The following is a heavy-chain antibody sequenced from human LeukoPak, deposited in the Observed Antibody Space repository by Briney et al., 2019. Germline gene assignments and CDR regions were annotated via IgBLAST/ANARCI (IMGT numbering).Heavy chain of an antibody. D-gene: IGHD5-18*01. CDR3: AKGGYSYGFADF. CDR1: GFTFNTYG. J-gene: IGHJ4*02. CDR2: ISSDGSRN. Sequence: PGRSLRLSCAASGFTFNTYGMHWVRQTPGKGLEWVAVISSDGSRNYYADSVKGRFTISRDNSKNTLYLQMNSLRAEDTAVYYCAKGGYSYGFADFWGQGTLVTVSS. V-gene: IGHV3-30*18.